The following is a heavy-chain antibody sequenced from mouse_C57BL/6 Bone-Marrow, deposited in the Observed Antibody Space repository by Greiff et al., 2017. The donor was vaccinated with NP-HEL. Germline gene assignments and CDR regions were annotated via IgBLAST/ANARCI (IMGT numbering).Heavy chain of an antibody. CDR3: ARDGYSWYFDV. CDR1: GYSFTGYY. J-gene: IGHJ1*03. CDR2: INPSTGGT. D-gene: IGHD2-3*01. V-gene: IGHV1-42*01. Sequence: VQLQQSGPELVKPGASVKISCKASGYSFTGYYMNWVKLSPEKSLEWIGEINPSTGGTTYNQKFKAKATLTVDKSSSTAYMQLKSLTSEDSAVYYCARDGYSWYFDVWGTGTTATVSS.